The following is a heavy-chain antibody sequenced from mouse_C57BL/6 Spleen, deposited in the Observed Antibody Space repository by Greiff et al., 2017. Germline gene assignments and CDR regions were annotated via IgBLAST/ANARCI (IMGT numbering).Heavy chain of an antibody. Sequence: QVHVKQSGAELVKPGASVKISCKASGYAFSSYWMNWVKQRPGKGLEWIGQIYPGDGDTNYNGKFKGKATLTADKSSSTAYMQLSSLTSEDSAFYCCARYYGTHYDMDYWGQGTSVTVSS. D-gene: IGHD1-1*01. CDR1: GYAFSSYW. J-gene: IGHJ4*01. CDR2: IYPGDGDT. CDR3: ARYYGTHYDMDY. V-gene: IGHV1-80*01.